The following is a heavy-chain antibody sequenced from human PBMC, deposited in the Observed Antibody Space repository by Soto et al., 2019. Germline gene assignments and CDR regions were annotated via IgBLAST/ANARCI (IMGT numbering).Heavy chain of an antibody. CDR1: GYTFTSYA. D-gene: IGHD3-22*01. Sequence: GASVKVSCKASGYTFTSYAMHWVRQAPGQRLEWMGWINAGNGNTKYSQKFQGRVTITRDTSASTAYMELSSLRSEDTAVYYCATDRSYYYDGGGYYEAPRFDRWGQGTMVTVSS. V-gene: IGHV1-3*01. J-gene: IGHJ5*02. CDR3: ATDRSYYYDGGGYYEAPRFDR. CDR2: INAGNGNT.